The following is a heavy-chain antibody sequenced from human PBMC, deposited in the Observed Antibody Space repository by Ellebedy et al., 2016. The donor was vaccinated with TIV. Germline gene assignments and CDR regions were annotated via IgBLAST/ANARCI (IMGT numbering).Heavy chain of an antibody. CDR3: AKDSELIAAPRRNWYFDL. V-gene: IGHV3-9*01. Sequence: GGSLRLSXAASGFTFDDYAMHWVRQAPGKGLEWVSGISWNSDSIGYADSVKGRFTISRDNAKNSLYLQMNSLRAEDTALYYCAKDSELIAAPRRNWYFDLWGRGTLVTVSS. D-gene: IGHD6-6*01. CDR2: ISWNSDSI. CDR1: GFTFDDYA. J-gene: IGHJ2*01.